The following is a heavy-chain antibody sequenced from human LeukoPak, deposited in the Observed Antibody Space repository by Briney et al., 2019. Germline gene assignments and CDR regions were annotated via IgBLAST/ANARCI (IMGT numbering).Heavy chain of an antibody. CDR2: MNQDGSAK. Sequence: GSLRPSCAASGFTVSDSWVSLVRQASGEGLEWVANMNQDGSAKGYVDSVKGRFTISRDNARNSLYLQMSSLRPEDTAVYYCATYTHWVAGDVWGQGTTVTVSS. CDR1: GFTVSDSW. J-gene: IGHJ6*02. V-gene: IGHV3-7*01. CDR3: ATYTHWVAGDV. D-gene: IGHD3-16*01.